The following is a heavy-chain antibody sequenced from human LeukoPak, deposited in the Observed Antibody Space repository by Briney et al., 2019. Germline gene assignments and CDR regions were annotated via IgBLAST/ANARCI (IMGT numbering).Heavy chain of an antibody. CDR2: IKPNSGDT. Sequence: ASVKVSCKASGFTLVDYIHWVRQDPRQGLQWMGWIKPNSGDTDYAQRFQGRVTMTRDTSISTAYMELSRLRSDDTAVYYCARPLDTGYMGYWGQGTLVTVSS. D-gene: IGHD5-18*01. CDR3: ARPLDTGYMGY. J-gene: IGHJ4*02. V-gene: IGHV1-2*02. CDR1: GFTLVDY.